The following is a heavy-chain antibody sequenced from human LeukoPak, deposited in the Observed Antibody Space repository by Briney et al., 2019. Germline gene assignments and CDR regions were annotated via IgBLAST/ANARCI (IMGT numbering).Heavy chain of an antibody. Sequence: GRSLRLSCAASGFTFSSYAMHWVRQAPGKGLEWVAVLSYDGSNKYYADSVKGRFTISRDNSKNTLYLQMNSLRAEDTAVYYCARIAVAGAGAFDIWGQGTMVTVSS. V-gene: IGHV3-30-3*01. CDR3: ARIAVAGAGAFDI. CDR2: LSYDGSNK. D-gene: IGHD6-19*01. CDR1: GFTFSSYA. J-gene: IGHJ3*02.